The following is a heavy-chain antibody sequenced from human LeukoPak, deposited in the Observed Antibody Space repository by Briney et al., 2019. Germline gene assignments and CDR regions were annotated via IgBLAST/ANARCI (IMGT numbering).Heavy chain of an antibody. J-gene: IGHJ5*02. V-gene: IGHV1-18*01. CDR2: ISAYNGNT. CDR3: ARSHEYSSSPA. Sequence: ASVKVSCKASGYTFTSYGISWVRQAPGQGLEWMGWISAYNGNTNYAQMLQGRVTMTTDTSTSTAYMEVRSLRPDDTAVYYCARSHEYSSSPAWGQGTLVTVSS. CDR1: GYTFTSYG. D-gene: IGHD6-6*01.